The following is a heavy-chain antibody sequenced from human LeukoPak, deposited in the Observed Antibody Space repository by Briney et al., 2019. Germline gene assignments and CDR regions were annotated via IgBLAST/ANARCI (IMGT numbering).Heavy chain of an antibody. D-gene: IGHD6-19*01. CDR3: ARGQWLVRYYYYYMDV. J-gene: IGHJ6*03. CDR1: GGSFSGYY. Sequence: SETLSLTCAVSGGSFSGYYWSWLRQPPGKGLEWIGEINHSGSTNYTPSLKSRVTISVDTSKNQFSLKLSSVTAADTAVYYCARGQWLVRYYYYYMDVWGKGTTVTVSS. CDR2: INHSGST. V-gene: IGHV4-34*01.